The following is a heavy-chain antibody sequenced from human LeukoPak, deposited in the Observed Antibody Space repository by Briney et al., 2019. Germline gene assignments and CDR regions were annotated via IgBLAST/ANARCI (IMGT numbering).Heavy chain of an antibody. V-gene: IGHV2-5*01. D-gene: IGHD3-10*01. CDR1: GFSLSTSGVG. CDR2: IYWKDDK. J-gene: IGHJ6*02. Sequence: SGPTLVKPTQTLTLTCTFSGFSLSTSGVGVGWIRQPPGKALEWLALIYWKDDKRYSPSLKSRLTITKDTSKNQVVLTMTNMDPVDTATYYCAHSLSYYYGSGSYYAYYYYGMDVWGQGTTVTVSS. CDR3: AHSLSYYYGSGSYYAYYYYGMDV.